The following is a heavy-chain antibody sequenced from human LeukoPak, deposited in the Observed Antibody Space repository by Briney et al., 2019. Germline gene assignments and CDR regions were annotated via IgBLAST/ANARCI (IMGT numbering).Heavy chain of an antibody. Sequence: SGGSLRLSCSASGFTFSSYGMHWVRQAPGKGLEYVSAISSNGASTYYADSVKGRFTISRDNSKNTLYLQMSSLRAEDTAVYYCVKDKPEQMYSSGWDYNFDYWGQGTLVTVSS. V-gene: IGHV3-64D*06. CDR3: VKDKPEQMYSSGWDYNFDY. CDR2: ISSNGAST. J-gene: IGHJ4*02. CDR1: GFTFSSYG. D-gene: IGHD6-19*01.